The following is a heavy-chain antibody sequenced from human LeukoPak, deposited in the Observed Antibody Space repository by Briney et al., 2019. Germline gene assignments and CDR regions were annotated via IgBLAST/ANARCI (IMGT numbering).Heavy chain of an antibody. CDR2: IYYSGST. V-gene: IGHV4-59*01. D-gene: IGHD3-10*01. CDR1: GVSISSYY. Sequence: SETLSLTCTASGVSISSYYWSWIRQPPGKGLEWIGYIYYSGSTNYNPSLKSRVTISVDTSKNQFSLKLNSVTAADTAVYYCARGDGSGSYPFDYWGQGTLVTVSS. CDR3: ARGDGSGSYPFDY. J-gene: IGHJ4*02.